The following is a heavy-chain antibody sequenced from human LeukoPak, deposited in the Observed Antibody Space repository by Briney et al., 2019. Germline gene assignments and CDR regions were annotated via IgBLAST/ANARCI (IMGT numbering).Heavy chain of an antibody. Sequence: GGSLRLSCAASRFTFSSYSMNWVRQAPGKGLEWVSSISSSTSYIYYADSVKGRFTISRDNAKNSLYLQMNSLRAEDTAVYYCARGRGTTVTFSDYWGQGTLVTVSS. D-gene: IGHD4-17*01. CDR1: RFTFSSYS. V-gene: IGHV3-21*01. CDR3: ARGRGTTVTFSDY. CDR2: ISSSTSYI. J-gene: IGHJ4*02.